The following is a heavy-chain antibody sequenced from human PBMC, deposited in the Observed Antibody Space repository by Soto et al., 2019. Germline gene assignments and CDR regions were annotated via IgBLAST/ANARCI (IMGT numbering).Heavy chain of an antibody. J-gene: IGHJ4*02. V-gene: IGHV4-31*03. CDR3: ARLSSIDSSGYYLDY. CDR2: IYYSGST. CDR1: GGSISSGDYY. D-gene: IGHD3-22*01. Sequence: PSETLSLTCTVPGGSISSGDYYWSWIRQHQGKCLEWIGYIYYSGSTHYSSSLKSRVTMSIDTSKTQFPLKLTSVTAADTAVYYCARLSSIDSSGYYLDYWGQGTLVTVSS.